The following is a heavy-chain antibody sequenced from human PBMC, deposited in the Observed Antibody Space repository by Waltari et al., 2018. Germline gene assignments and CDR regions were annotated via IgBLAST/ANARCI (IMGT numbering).Heavy chain of an antibody. Sequence: QVQLQESGPGLVKPSQTLSLTCTVSGGSISSIDHYWSWVTQPPGKGLEWVGYVYYTGSTYYNPSFKSRLTMSVDTSKNQFSMKLNSVTAADTAMYYCAREEGEEGGEAFAYWGQGVLVTVSS. J-gene: IGHJ4*02. D-gene: IGHD3-10*01. V-gene: IGHV4-30-4*08. CDR3: AREEGEEGGEAFAY. CDR1: GGSISSIDHY. CDR2: VYYTGST.